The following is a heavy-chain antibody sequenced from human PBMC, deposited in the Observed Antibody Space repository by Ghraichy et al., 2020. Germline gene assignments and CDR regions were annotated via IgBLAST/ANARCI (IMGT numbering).Heavy chain of an antibody. J-gene: IGHJ4*02. Sequence: ASVKVSCKASGYTFISYGISWVRQAPGQGLEWMGWISVYNGNTNYAQKFQGRVTMTTDTSTSTAYMDLRSLRSDDTAVYYCARTYSGSYSGGWYFDYWGQGTLVTVSS. V-gene: IGHV1-18*04. CDR1: GYTFISYG. D-gene: IGHD1-26*01. CDR2: ISVYNGNT. CDR3: ARTYSGSYSGGWYFDY.